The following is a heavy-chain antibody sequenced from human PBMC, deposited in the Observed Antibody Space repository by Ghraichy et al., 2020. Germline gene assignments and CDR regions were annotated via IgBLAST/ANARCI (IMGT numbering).Heavy chain of an antibody. CDR2: ISSSSSYI. D-gene: IGHD6-19*01. J-gene: IGHJ4*02. V-gene: IGHV3-21*01. CDR3: ARGVAGSGWYLEHDY. CDR1: GFTFSSYS. Sequence: GESLNISCAASGFTFSSYSMNWVRQAPGKGLEWVSSISSSSSYIYYADSVKGRFTISRDNAKNSLYLQMNSLRAEDTAVYYCARGVAGSGWYLEHDYWGQGTLVTVSS.